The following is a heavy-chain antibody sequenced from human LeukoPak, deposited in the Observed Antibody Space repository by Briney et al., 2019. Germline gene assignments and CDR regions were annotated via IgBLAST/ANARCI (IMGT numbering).Heavy chain of an antibody. CDR1: GDSVSSNSAT. J-gene: IGHJ4*02. Sequence: SQTLSLTCAISGDSVSSNSATWDWIRQSPSRGLEWLGRTYYRSKWRNDYALSVKRRITVNPDTSKNQFSLQLNSVTPGDTAVYYCARGYIYRFDYWGQGTLVTVSS. CDR3: ARGYIYRFDY. D-gene: IGHD5-18*01. V-gene: IGHV6-1*01. CDR2: TYYRSKWRN.